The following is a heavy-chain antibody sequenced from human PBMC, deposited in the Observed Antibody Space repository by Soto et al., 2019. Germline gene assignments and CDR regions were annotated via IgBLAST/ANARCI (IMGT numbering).Heavy chain of an antibody. CDR1: GGSISSGGYY. J-gene: IGHJ4*02. D-gene: IGHD6-13*01. Sequence: TSETLSLTCTVSGGSISSGGYYWSWIRQHPGKGLEWIGYIYYSGSTYYNPSLKSRVTISVDTSKNQFSLKLSSVTAADTAVYYCARGPSSSWFDYWGQGTLVTVSS. V-gene: IGHV4-31*03. CDR2: IYYSGST. CDR3: ARGPSSSWFDY.